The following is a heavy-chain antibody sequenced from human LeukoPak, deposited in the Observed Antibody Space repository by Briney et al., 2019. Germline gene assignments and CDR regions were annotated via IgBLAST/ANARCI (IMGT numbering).Heavy chain of an antibody. J-gene: IGHJ6*02. V-gene: IGHV1-46*01. D-gene: IGHD2-15*01. CDR2: INPSGGST. CDR1: GYTSTSYY. Sequence: ASVKVSCKASGYTSTSYYMHWVRQAPGQGLEWMGIINPSGGSTSYAQKFQGRVTMTRDTSTSTVYMELSSLRSEDTAVYYCARDSTEVVAATAYYYGMDVWGQGTTVTVSS. CDR3: ARDSTEVVAATAYYYGMDV.